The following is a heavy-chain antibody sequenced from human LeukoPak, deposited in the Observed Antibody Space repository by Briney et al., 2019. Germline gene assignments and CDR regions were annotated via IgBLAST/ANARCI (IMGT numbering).Heavy chain of an antibody. V-gene: IGHV3-23*01. D-gene: IGHD5-18*01. CDR3: AKDHEKDDGYSYGHDY. CDR1: GFNHYA. Sequence: GGSLRLSCTASGFNHYAMSWVRQAPGKGLEWVSSISSSGGSTHYADSVNGRGTISRDNSKNTLYLQLNRLIGEDTALYYCAKDHEKDDGYSYGHDYWGQGTLVTVSS. CDR2: ISSSGGST. J-gene: IGHJ4*02.